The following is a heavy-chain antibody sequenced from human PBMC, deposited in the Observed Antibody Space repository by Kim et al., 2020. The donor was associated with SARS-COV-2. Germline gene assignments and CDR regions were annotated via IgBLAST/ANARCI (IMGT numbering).Heavy chain of an antibody. Sequence: SVKRRFTIARDNAKNTLYLQMNGLRTEDTAVYYCVKVGDYESSGFYAFSRSWGQGTRVTVSS. V-gene: IGHV3-74*01. D-gene: IGHD3-22*01. CDR3: VKVGDYESSGFYAFSRS. J-gene: IGHJ5*02.